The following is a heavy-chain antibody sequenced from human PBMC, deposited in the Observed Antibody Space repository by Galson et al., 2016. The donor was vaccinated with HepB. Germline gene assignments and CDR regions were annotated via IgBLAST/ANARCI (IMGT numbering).Heavy chain of an antibody. CDR2: VRGNSSSE. CDR1: GFIFEDYA. Sequence: SLRLSCAASGFIFEDYAIHWVRQVPGKGLEWVSGVRGNSSSEAYADSLRGRFTVSRDNANNSLYLKMNSLRIEDSALYYCARIGDFLGKGAYFDLWGQGIPVTVSS. D-gene: IGHD1-1*01. J-gene: IGHJ4*02. V-gene: IGHV3-9*01. CDR3: ARIGDFLGKGAYFDL.